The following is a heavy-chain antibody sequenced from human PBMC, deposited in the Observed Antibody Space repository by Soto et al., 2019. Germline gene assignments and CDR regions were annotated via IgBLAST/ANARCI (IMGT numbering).Heavy chain of an antibody. D-gene: IGHD1-1*01. CDR3: ARLEELATISYYSDF. V-gene: IGHV4-39*01. CDR1: DDSINSDKYY. Sequence: QLQLQESGPGLVKPSETLSLTCSVSDDSINSDKYYWGWIRQPPGKGLEWIGSIYYRGNAYYNPYPQTRVTLSLNKSTCPFLLRLKSVTAATSPVYFCARLEELATISYYSDFWGPGALVTVSS. J-gene: IGHJ4*02. CDR2: IYYRGNA.